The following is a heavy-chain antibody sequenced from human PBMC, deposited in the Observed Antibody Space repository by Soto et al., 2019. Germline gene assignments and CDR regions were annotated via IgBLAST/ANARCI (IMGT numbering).Heavy chain of an antibody. CDR2: IYHSGST. CDR1: GGFISSGGYS. V-gene: IGHV4-30-2*01. Sequence: QLQLQESGSGLVKPSQTLSLTCAVSGGFISSGGYSWSWIRQPPGKGLEWIGYIYHSGSTYYNPSLKSRVTISVDRSKNQFSLKLSSVTAADTAVYYCARSTAMVAINWFDPWGQGTLVTVSS. D-gene: IGHD5-18*01. J-gene: IGHJ5*02. CDR3: ARSTAMVAINWFDP.